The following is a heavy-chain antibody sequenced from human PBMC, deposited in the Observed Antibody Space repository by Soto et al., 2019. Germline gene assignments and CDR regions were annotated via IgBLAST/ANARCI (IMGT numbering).Heavy chain of an antibody. D-gene: IGHD6-6*01. Sequence: ASVKVSCKASGYTFTSYYMHWVRQAPGQGLEWMGIINPSGGSTSYAQKFQGRVTMTRDTSTSTVYMELSSLRSEDTAVYYCARDRVAFSSSPVHYYYYGMDVWGQGTTVTVS. CDR2: INPSGGST. CDR1: GYTFTSYY. V-gene: IGHV1-46*01. J-gene: IGHJ6*02. CDR3: ARDRVAFSSSPVHYYYYGMDV.